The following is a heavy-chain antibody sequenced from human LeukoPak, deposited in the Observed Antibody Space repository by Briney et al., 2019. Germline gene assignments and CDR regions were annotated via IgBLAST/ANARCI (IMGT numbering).Heavy chain of an antibody. CDR3: AKAMRTTVTPGY. D-gene: IGHD4-17*01. CDR1: GFTFSTYS. V-gene: IGHV3-48*01. Sequence: GGSLRLSCAASGFTFSTYSMNWVRQAPGKGLEWVSYISSSSSTIYYADSVKGRLTISRDNSKNTLYLQMNSLRAEDTAVYYCAKAMRTTVTPGYWGQGTLVTVSS. J-gene: IGHJ4*02. CDR2: ISSSSSTI.